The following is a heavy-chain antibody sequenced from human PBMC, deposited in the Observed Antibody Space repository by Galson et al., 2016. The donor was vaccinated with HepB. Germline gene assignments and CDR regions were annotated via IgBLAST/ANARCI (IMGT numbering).Heavy chain of an antibody. CDR1: GFSLSDEAVG. V-gene: IGHV2-70*18. Sequence: PALVKPTQTLTLTCTFSGFSLSDEAVGVGWVRQAPGKAPEWLAFIYWNDKYYNTSLKTRLTISKDTSKNQVVLTMTNMDPVDTATYYCVHTSGGSGYDYYYGLDAWGQGTTVTVSS. J-gene: IGHJ6*02. CDR2: IYWNDK. CDR3: VHTSGGSGYDYYYGLDA. D-gene: IGHD5-12*01.